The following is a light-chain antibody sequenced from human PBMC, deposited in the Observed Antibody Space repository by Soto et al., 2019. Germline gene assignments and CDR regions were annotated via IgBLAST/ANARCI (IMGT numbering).Light chain of an antibody. Sequence: QLVLTQSPSASASLGASVKLTCTLSSGHSNYAIAWHQQQPEKGPRYLMKINSDGSHNKGDGIPDRFSGSSSGAERYLTIPSLQSEDEADYYCQPGGRGIAVLGGGTQRTAL. CDR2: INSDGSH. CDR1: SGHSNYA. J-gene: IGLJ7*02. V-gene: IGLV4-69*01. CDR3: QPGGRGIAV.